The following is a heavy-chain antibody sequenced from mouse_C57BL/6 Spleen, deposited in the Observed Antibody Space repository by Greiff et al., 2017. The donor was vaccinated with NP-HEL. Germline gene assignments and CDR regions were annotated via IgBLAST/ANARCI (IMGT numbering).Heavy chain of an antibody. J-gene: IGHJ4*01. CDR1: GFTFTDYY. D-gene: IGHD1-1*01. CDR2: IRNKANGYTT. CDR3: ARYMNYYGSSHMDY. V-gene: IGHV7-3*01. Sequence: EVMLVESGGGLVQPGGSLSLSCAASGFTFTDYYMSWVRQPPGKALEWLGFIRNKANGYTTEYSASVKGRLTISRDNSQSILYLQMNALRAEDSTTYYCARYMNYYGSSHMDYWGQGTSVTVAS.